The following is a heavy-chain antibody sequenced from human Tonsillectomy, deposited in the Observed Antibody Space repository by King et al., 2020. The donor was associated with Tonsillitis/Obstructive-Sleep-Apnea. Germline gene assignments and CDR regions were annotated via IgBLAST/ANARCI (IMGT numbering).Heavy chain of an antibody. Sequence: VQLVESGGGLIQPGGSLRLSCAASGFTVSSKYMSWVRQAPGKGLEWVSLIYTGGITYYADSVKGRFTISRDNSKNTLYLQMNSLRAEDTAVYYCARGGVIIARSPFAYWGQGTLVTVSS. V-gene: IGHV3-53*01. CDR2: IYTGGIT. CDR1: GFTVSSKY. J-gene: IGHJ4*02. D-gene: IGHD3-10*01. CDR3: ARGGVIIARSPFAY.